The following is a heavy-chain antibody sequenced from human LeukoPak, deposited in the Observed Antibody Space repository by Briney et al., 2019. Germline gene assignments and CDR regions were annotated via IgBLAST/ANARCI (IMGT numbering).Heavy chain of an antibody. CDR3: AREFHYGDSPGY. Sequence: ASVKVSCKSSGYTFTGYYVHWVRQAPGQGLEWMGWINPNSGGTNYAQKFQGRVTMTRDTSSSTAYMELSRLRSDDTAVYYCAREFHYGDSPGYWGQGTLVTVSS. CDR1: GYTFTGYY. D-gene: IGHD4-17*01. CDR2: INPNSGGT. J-gene: IGHJ4*02. V-gene: IGHV1-2*02.